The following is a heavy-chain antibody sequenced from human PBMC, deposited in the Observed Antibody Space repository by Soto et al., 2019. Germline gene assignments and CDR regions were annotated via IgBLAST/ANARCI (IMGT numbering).Heavy chain of an antibody. CDR3: ARYSSGNEFDY. J-gene: IGHJ4*02. D-gene: IGHD6-19*01. V-gene: IGHV1-18*01. CDR2: ISAYNGNT. CDR1: GYSFTSYG. Sequence: QVQLVQSGAEVKKPGASVKVSCKASGYSFTSYGISWVRQAPGQGLEWMGWISAYNGNTNYAQKLQGRVTMTTDTSTRTASMELRSLRSDYTAVYYCARYSSGNEFDYWGQGTLVTVSS.